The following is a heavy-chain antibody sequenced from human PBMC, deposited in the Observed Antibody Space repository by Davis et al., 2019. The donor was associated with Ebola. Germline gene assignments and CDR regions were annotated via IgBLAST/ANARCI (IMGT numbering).Heavy chain of an antibody. J-gene: IGHJ6*04. D-gene: IGHD6-13*01. CDR2: INHSGST. CDR3: ARIWAAGGYYYGMDV. Sequence: PSETLSLTCAVYGGSFSGYYWSWIRQPPGKGLEWIGEINHSGSTNYNPSLKSRVTISVDTSKNQFSLKLSSVTAADTAVYYCARIWAAGGYYYGMDVWGKGTTVTVSS. CDR1: GGSFSGYY. V-gene: IGHV4-34*01.